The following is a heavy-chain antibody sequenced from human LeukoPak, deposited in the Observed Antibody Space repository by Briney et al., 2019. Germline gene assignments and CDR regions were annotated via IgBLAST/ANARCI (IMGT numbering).Heavy chain of an antibody. V-gene: IGHV4-59*01. CDR2: VYYSGST. Sequence: PSETLSLTCTVSGGSISSYYWNWIRQPPGKGLEWIGYVYYSGSTNYNPSLKSRVTISVDMSKNQFSLKLSSVTAADTAVYYCARDLGWFDPWGQGTLVTVSS. J-gene: IGHJ5*02. D-gene: IGHD7-27*01. CDR1: GGSISSYY. CDR3: ARDLGWFDP.